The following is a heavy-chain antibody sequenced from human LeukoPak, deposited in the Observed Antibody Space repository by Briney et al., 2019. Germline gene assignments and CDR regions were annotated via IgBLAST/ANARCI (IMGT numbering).Heavy chain of an antibody. D-gene: IGHD3-16*01. J-gene: IGHJ4*02. CDR2: IWYDGSNK. V-gene: IGHV3-33*01. CDR1: GFTFSSYG. CDR3: ATTQPGGSYRDLTY. Sequence: GGSLRLSCAVSGFTFSSYGMHWVRQAPGKGLEGVAVIWYDGSNKYYADSVKGRFTISRDNSKNTLYLQMNSLRAEDTAVYHCATTQPGGSYRDLTYWGQGALVTVSS.